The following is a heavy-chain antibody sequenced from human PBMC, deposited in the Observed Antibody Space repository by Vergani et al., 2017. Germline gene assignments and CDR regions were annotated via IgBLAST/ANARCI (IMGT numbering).Heavy chain of an antibody. CDR1: GFTFNSYG. V-gene: IGHV3-30*02. CDR3: ARAYGRYDWFDY. Sequence: QVQLVESGGGVVQPGGSLRLSCAASGFTFNSYGMHWVRQAPGKGLEWVASIRSDESRRYYGDSMEGPFTISRDNSKNTLYLQMKSLRVEDTAVYYCARAYGRYDWFDYWGQRTLVTVSS. D-gene: IGHD1-20*01. J-gene: IGHJ4*01. CDR2: IRSDESRR.